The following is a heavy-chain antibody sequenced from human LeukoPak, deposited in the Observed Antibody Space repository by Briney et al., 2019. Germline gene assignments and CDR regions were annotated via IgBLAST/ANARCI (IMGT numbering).Heavy chain of an antibody. CDR1: GFTFSIYA. D-gene: IGHD6-19*01. CDR3: VRDRGGSVWYYFDY. J-gene: IGHJ4*02. CDR2: ISFNGSNT. V-gene: IGHV3-64D*08. Sequence: PGGSLRLSCSASGFTFSIYAMHWVRQAPGKGLQYVSGISFNGSNTYYADSVKGRFTISRDNSKNTLYLQMSSLRAEDSAIYYCVRDRGGSVWYYFDYWGQGTLVTVSS.